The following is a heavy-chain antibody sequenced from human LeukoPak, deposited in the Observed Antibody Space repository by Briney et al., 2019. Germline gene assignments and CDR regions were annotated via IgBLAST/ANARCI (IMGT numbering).Heavy chain of an antibody. J-gene: IGHJ4*02. CDR1: GFTFSSYE. CDR3: AKDFRWLGELLPQALHY. Sequence: GGSLRLSCAASGFTFSSYEMNWVRQAPGKGLEWVSYISSSGSTIYYADSVKGRFTISRDNAKNSLYLQMNSLRGEDTAVYYCAKDFRWLGELLPQALHYWGQGTLVTVSS. D-gene: IGHD3-10*01. V-gene: IGHV3-48*03. CDR2: ISSSGSTI.